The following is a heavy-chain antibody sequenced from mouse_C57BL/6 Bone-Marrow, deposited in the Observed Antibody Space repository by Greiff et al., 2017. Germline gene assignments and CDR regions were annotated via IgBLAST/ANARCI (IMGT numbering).Heavy chain of an antibody. V-gene: IGHV1-26*01. CDR1: GYTFTDYY. CDR2: INPNNGGT. CDR3: ARSGNYPYWYIDF. Sequence: VQLQQSGPELVKPGASVKISCKASGYTFTDYYMNWVKQSPGKSLEWIGDINPNNGGTSYNQKFKGKATLTVDKSSSTAYMELRSLTSEDSAVYYCARSGNYPYWYIDFWGKGTTVTVSS. J-gene: IGHJ1*03. D-gene: IGHD2-1*01.